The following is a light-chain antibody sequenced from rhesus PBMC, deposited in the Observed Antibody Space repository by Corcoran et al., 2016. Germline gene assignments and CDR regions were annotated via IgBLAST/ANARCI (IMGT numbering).Light chain of an antibody. Sequence: ETVVTQSPATLSLSPGERATLSCRASQSVGSYLAWYQQKPGQAPRLLIYGASRRATSIPESCGGGGSGTDCTLTISSLEPEDVGVYYCQQSRNSWTFGQGTKVEIK. J-gene: IGKJ1*01. CDR1: QSVGSY. V-gene: IGKV3-24*04. CDR2: GAS. CDR3: QQSRNSWT.